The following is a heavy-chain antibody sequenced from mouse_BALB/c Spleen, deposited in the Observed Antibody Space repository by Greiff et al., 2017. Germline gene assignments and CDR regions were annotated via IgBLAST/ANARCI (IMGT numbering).Heavy chain of an antibody. Sequence: EVQRVESGGGLVKPGGSLKLSCAASGFTFSDYYMYWVRQTPEKRLEWVATISDGGSYTYYPDSVKGRFTISRDNAKNNLYLQLSSLKSEDTAMYYGVKGFAYWGQGTLVTVSA. J-gene: IGHJ3*01. CDR1: GFTFSDYY. CDR2: ISDGGSYT. V-gene: IGHV5-4*02. CDR3: VKGFAY.